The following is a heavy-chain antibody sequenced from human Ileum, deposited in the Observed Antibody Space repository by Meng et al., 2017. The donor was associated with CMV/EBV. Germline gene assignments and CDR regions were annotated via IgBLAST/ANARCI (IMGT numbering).Heavy chain of an antibody. CDR2: INPNNGAT. CDR1: GYTLSVYY. V-gene: IGHV1-2*02. Sequence: ASVKVSCKASGYTLSVYYIHWGRQAPGQGLEWLGWINPNNGATAYAEKFQSRVTLTRDTSIDTAYMELSRLTSDDTAVYYCARGATTTLFHYYKEMDVWGQGTTVTVSS. D-gene: IGHD1-14*01. J-gene: IGHJ6*02. CDR3: ARGATTTLFHYYKEMDV.